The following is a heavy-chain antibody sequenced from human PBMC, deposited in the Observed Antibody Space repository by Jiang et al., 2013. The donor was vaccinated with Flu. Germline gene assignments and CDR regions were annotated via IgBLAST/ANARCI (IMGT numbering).Heavy chain of an antibody. CDR3: ARQGSGGRSFDI. CDR1: GDSVSSNSAA. Sequence: QTLSLTCAISGDSVSSNSAAWNWIRQSPSGGLEWLGKTYYRSKWYNDYAVSVKSRIIINADTTKNQFSLQLSSVTPEDTAVFYCARQGSGGRSFDIWGQGDSGHRLF. J-gene: IGHJ3*02. CDR2: TYYRSKWYN. V-gene: IGHV6-1*01. D-gene: IGHD2-8*02.